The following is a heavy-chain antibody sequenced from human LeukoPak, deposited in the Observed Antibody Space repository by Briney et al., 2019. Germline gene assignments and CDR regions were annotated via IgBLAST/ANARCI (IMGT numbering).Heavy chain of an antibody. CDR3: ARLWSEGNWENWFDP. CDR1: GGSISSYY. D-gene: IGHD3-3*01. V-gene: IGHV4-59*01. Sequence: SETLSLTCTVSGGSISSYYWRWTRQPPGKGLEWIGYIYYSGNTNYNPSLKSRVTISVDTSKNQFSLKLSSVTAADTAVYYCARLWSEGNWENWFDPWGQGTLVTVSS. J-gene: IGHJ5*02. CDR2: IYYSGNT.